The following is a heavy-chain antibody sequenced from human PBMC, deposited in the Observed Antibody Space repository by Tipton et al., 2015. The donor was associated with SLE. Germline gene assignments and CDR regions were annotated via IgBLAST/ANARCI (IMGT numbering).Heavy chain of an antibody. Sequence: TLSLTCTVSGGSISSYSWSWIRQPPGKGLEWIGYIYYSGSTNYNPSLKSRVTISVDTSKNQFSLKLSSVTAADTAVYYCARHPYSGSYLDAFDIWGQGTMVTVSS. CDR3: ARHPYSGSYLDAFDI. J-gene: IGHJ3*02. V-gene: IGHV4-59*08. CDR1: GGSISSYS. CDR2: IYYSGST. D-gene: IGHD1-26*01.